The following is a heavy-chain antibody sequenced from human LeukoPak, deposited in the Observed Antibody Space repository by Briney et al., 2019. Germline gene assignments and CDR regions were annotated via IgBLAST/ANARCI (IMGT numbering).Heavy chain of an antibody. V-gene: IGHV4-38-2*02. J-gene: IGHJ4*02. CDR2: IYHSGST. CDR1: GYSISGGYY. D-gene: IGHD2-15*01. CDR3: ARVGNYCSGGSCYSESNFDY. Sequence: MSSETLSLTCTVSGYSISGGYYWGWIRQPPGKGLEWIGSIYHSGSTYYNPSLKSRVTISVDTSKNQFSLKLSSVTAADTAVYYCARVGNYCSGGSCYSESNFDYWGQGTLVTVSS.